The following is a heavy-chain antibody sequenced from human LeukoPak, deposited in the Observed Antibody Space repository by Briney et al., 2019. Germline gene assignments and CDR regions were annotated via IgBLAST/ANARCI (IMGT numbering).Heavy chain of an antibody. V-gene: IGHV1-69*04. Sequence: SVKVSCKASGGTFSSYAISWVRQAPGQGLEWMGRIIPILGIANYAQKFQGRVTITADKSTSTAYMELSSLRSEDTAVYYCARGGDHGYYYYGMDVWGQGTTVTVSS. D-gene: IGHD5-24*01. CDR2: IIPILGIA. J-gene: IGHJ6*02. CDR3: ARGGDHGYYYYGMDV. CDR1: GGTFSSYA.